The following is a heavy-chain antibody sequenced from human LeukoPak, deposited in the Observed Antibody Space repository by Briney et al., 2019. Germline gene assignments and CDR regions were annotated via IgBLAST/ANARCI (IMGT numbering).Heavy chain of an antibody. V-gene: IGHV1-46*01. CDR1: GYTFTSYY. CDR2: INPSGGST. D-gene: IGHD3-10*01. CDR3: ARYGVLLWFGDCYYYGMDV. J-gene: IGHJ6*02. Sequence: GASVTVSCKASGYTFTSYYMHWVRQAPGQGLEWMGIINPSGGSTSYAQKFQGRVTMTRDTSTSTVYMELSSLRSEDTAVYYCARYGVLLWFGDCYYYGMDVWGQGTTVTVSS.